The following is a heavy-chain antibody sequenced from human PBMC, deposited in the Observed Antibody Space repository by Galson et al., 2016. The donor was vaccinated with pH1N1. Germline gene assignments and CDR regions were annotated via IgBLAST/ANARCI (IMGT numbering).Heavy chain of an antibody. J-gene: IGHJ1*01. V-gene: IGHV3-11*06. CDR3: ARNGRYGHCGGGNCYRAEDFQY. CDR2: ISSSGSYI. Sequence: SLRLSCAASGFTFTDYYMSWIRQAPGKGLEWIAYISSSGSYINYADSVKGRFTVSRDHANRSLWLQLNSLTVEDTAVYFCARNGRYGHCGGGNCYRAEDFQYWGRGTLVSVSS. D-gene: IGHD2-15*01. CDR1: GFTFTDYY.